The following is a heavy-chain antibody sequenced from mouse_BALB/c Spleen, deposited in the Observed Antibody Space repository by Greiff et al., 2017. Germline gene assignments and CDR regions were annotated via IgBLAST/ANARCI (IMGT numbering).Heavy chain of an antibody. J-gene: IGHJ3*01. CDR1: GFTFSSYA. V-gene: IGHV5-6-5*01. CDR2: ISSGGST. D-gene: IGHD1-2*01. Sequence: EVKLVESGGGLVKPGGSLKLSCAASGFTFSSYAMSWVRQTPEKRLGWVASISSGGSTYYPDSVKGRFTISRDNARNILYRQMSSLRSEDTAMYYCATTAREAWFAYWGQGTMVTVSA. CDR3: ATTAREAWFAY.